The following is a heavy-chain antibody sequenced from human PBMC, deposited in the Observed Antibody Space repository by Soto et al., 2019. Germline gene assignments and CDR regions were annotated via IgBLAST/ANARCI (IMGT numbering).Heavy chain of an antibody. D-gene: IGHD3-10*01. V-gene: IGHV3-30*18. J-gene: IGHJ6*02. CDR2: ISYDGSNK. CDR3: AKDLSYGSGTTKHTGGHYGMDV. Sequence: GGSLRLSCAASGFTFSSYGMHWVRQAPGKGLEWVAVISYDGSNKYYADSVKGRFTISRDNSKNTLYLQMNSLRAEDTAVYYCAKDLSYGSGTTKHTGGHYGMDVWGQGTTVTVSS. CDR1: GFTFSSYG.